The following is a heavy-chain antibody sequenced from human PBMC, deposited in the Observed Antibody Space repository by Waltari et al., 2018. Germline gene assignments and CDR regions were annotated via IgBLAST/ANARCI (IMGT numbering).Heavy chain of an antibody. D-gene: IGHD6-13*01. CDR2: IYYSGST. V-gene: IGHV4-59*01. Sequence: QVQLQESGPGLVKPSETLSLTCTVSGGSISSYYGSWIRQPPGKGLEWIGYIYYSGSTNYNPSLKSRVTISVDTSKNQFSLKLSSVTAADTAVYYCARVPGTLWRSSWSGMDVWGQGTTVTVSS. CDR1: GGSISSYY. J-gene: IGHJ6*02. CDR3: ARVPGTLWRSSWSGMDV.